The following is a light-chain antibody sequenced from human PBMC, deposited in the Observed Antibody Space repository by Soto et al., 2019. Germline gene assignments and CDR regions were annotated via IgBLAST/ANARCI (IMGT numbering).Light chain of an antibody. CDR1: QSVSSN. Sequence: EIVMTQSPATLSVSPGERATLSCRASQSVSSNLAWYQQQPGQAPRLLLYGASTRATGIPARFSGSGFGTEFTLTISSLQSEDFAIYFCQQYNNWPPDRTFGQGTKVEIK. CDR2: GAS. V-gene: IGKV3-15*01. CDR3: QQYNNWPPDRT. J-gene: IGKJ1*01.